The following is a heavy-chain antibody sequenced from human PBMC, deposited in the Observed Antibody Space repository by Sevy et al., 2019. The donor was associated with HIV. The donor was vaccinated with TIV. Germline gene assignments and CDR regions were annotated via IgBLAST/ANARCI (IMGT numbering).Heavy chain of an antibody. D-gene: IGHD3-10*01. CDR1: GFTFSGSA. J-gene: IGHJ4*02. Sequence: GGSLRLSCAASGFTFSGSAMHWVRQASGKGLEWVGRIRSKANSYATAYAASVKGRFTISRDDSKNTSYLQMNSLKTEDTALYYCTRRITMVRGVTFDYWGQGTLVTVSS. V-gene: IGHV3-73*01. CDR2: IRSKANSYAT. CDR3: TRRITMVRGVTFDY.